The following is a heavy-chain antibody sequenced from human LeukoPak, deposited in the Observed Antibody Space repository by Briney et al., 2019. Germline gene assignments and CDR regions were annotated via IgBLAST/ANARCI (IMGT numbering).Heavy chain of an antibody. V-gene: IGHV4-4*07. Sequence: SETLSLTCTVSGGSISSYYWSWIRQPAGKGLEWIGRIYTSGSTNYNPSLKSRVTISVDTSKNQCSLKLSSVTAADTAVYYCARALGKDFWSGYDHPYWYFDLWGRGTLVTVSS. J-gene: IGHJ2*01. CDR2: IYTSGST. CDR3: ARALGKDFWSGYDHPYWYFDL. CDR1: GGSISSYY. D-gene: IGHD3-3*01.